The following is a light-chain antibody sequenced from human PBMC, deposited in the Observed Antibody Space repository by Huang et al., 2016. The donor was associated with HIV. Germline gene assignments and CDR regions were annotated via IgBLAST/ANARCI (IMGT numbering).Light chain of an antibody. J-gene: IGKJ5*01. CDR2: DAS. V-gene: IGKV1-33*01. Sequence: DIQMTQSPSSLSASVGDRVTITCQARQDISNYLNWYQQKPGKAPKLLIYDASNLETGVPARCSGSGSGTNFTFTISSLQPEDIATYYCQHYDNLPPGTFGQGTRLEIK. CDR1: QDISNY. CDR3: QHYDNLPPGT.